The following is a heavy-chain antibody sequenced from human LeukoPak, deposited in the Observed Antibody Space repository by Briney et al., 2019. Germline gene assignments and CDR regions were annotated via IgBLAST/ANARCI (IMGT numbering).Heavy chain of an antibody. CDR2: IIPIFGTA. V-gene: IGHV1-69*05. Sequence: SVKVSCKASGGTFSSYAISWVRQAPGQGLEWMGGIIPIFGTANYAQKFQGRVTITTDESTSTAYMELSSLRSEDTAVYYCASKMVRGESYDCWGQGTLVTVSS. J-gene: IGHJ4*02. D-gene: IGHD3-10*01. CDR3: ASKMVRGESYDC. CDR1: GGTFSSYA.